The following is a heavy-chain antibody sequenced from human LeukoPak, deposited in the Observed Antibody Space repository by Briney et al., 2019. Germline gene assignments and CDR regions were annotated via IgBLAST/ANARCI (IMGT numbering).Heavy chain of an antibody. J-gene: IGHJ4*02. D-gene: IGHD1-26*01. CDR3: AADLGRRELLYIY. Sequence: VASVKVSCKASGFTFTSSAVQWVRQARGQRLGWIGWIVVGSGNTNYAQKFQERVTITRDMSTSTAYMELSSLRSEDTAVYYCAADLGRRELLYIYWGQGTLVTVSS. CDR2: IVVGSGNT. V-gene: IGHV1-58*01. CDR1: GFTFTSSA.